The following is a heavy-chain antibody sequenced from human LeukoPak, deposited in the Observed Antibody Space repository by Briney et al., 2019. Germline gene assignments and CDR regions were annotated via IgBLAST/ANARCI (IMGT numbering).Heavy chain of an antibody. Sequence: SQTLSLTCAISGDSVSSNSAAWDWIRQSPSRGLEWLGRTYYRSKWYNDYAVSVKSRITINPDTSKSQFSLQLNSVTPEDTAVYYCARDSPLTTVTTFPYWYFDLWGRGTLVTVSS. V-gene: IGHV6-1*01. J-gene: IGHJ2*01. CDR3: ARDSPLTTVTTFPYWYFDL. D-gene: IGHD4-17*01. CDR2: TYYRSKWYN. CDR1: GDSVSSNSAA.